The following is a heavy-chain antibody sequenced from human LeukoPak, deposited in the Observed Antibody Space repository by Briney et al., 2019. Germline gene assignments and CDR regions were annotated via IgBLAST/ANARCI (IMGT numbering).Heavy chain of an antibody. D-gene: IGHD2-2*01. Sequence: GSSVTVSFTASGGTFSSYAISWVRQPPGQGLEWMGGIIPIFGTANYAQKFQGRVTITADESTSTAYMELSSLRSEDTAVYYCARGPAANHYYYGMDVWGQGTTVTVSS. J-gene: IGHJ6*02. CDR2: IIPIFGTA. CDR3: ARGPAANHYYYGMDV. V-gene: IGHV1-69*01. CDR1: GGTFSSYA.